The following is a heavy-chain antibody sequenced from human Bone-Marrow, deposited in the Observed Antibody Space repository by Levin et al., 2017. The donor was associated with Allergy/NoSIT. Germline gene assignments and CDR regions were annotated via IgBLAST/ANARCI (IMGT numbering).Heavy chain of an antibody. J-gene: IGHJ4*02. CDR3: ARGGGQQLANYYFDY. CDR1: GGSISSYY. D-gene: IGHD6-13*01. Sequence: SETLSLTCTVSGGSISSYYWSWIRQPPGKGLEWIGYIYYSGSTNYNPSLKSRVTISVDTSKNQFSLKLSSVTAADTAVYYCARGGGQQLANYYFDYWGQGTLVTVSS. V-gene: IGHV4-59*01. CDR2: IYYSGST.